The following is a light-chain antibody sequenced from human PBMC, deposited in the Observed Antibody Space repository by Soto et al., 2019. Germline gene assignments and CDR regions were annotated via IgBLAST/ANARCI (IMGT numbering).Light chain of an antibody. V-gene: IGLV2-14*01. CDR1: SSNIGGNS. Sequence: QTVVTQPPSVSAAPGQKVTISCSGSSSNIGGNSVSWYQQLPGTAPKLIIYEVTDRPSGVSNRFSGSKSGNTASLTISGLQAEDEAEYYCSSYTNINTRACVFGTGTKVTVL. CDR3: SSYTNINTRACV. CDR2: EVT. J-gene: IGLJ1*01.